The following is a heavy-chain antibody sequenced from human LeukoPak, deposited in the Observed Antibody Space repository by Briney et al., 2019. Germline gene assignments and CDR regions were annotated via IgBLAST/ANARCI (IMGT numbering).Heavy chain of an antibody. Sequence: SETLSPTCIVPGGSISSSSYYWAWIRQSPGKGLEWIGTFSSGGSAYYNPSLTSRVSISKDTSDNQFSLRLYSVTAADTAVYYCARKQTGTMYDVWGQGTQVTVSS. CDR1: GGSISSSSYY. CDR2: FSSGGSA. D-gene: IGHD1-7*01. CDR3: ARKQTGTMYDV. J-gene: IGHJ4*02. V-gene: IGHV4-39*07.